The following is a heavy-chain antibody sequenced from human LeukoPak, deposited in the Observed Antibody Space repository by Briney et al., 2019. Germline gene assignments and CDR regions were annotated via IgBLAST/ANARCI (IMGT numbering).Heavy chain of an antibody. CDR3: ARSPPGWYYDNSGQYYLDT. CDR2: ISFTGNT. CDR1: GGSISGYY. D-gene: IGHD3-22*01. V-gene: IGHV4-59*08. Sequence: KASETLSLTCTVSGGSISGYYWSWIRQSPGKRLEWIAYISFTGNTNYNPSLKSRVTISLDTSKTHFSLTLSPLTAADTAVYYCARSPPGWYYDNSGQYYLDTWGQGALVTVSS. J-gene: IGHJ4*02.